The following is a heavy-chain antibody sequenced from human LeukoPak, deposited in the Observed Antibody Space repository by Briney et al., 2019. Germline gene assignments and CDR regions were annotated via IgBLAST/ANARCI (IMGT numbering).Heavy chain of an antibody. J-gene: IGHJ4*02. CDR1: GFNFNRFG. V-gene: IGHV3-30*02. D-gene: IGHD1/OR15-1a*01. Sequence: PGGSLRLSCAASGFNFNRFGMHWVRRAPGKGLEWVAHIRNDGSIQAYAASVKGRFTISRDNFKNTLYLQMIGLRDEDTALYYCVKEETGTFPGAYWGQGTLVTVSS. CDR3: VKEETGTFPGAY. CDR2: IRNDGSIQ.